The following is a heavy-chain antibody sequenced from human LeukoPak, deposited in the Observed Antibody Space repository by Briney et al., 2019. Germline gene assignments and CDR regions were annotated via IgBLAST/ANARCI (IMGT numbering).Heavy chain of an antibody. CDR1: GFTSSSYA. CDR2: ISGSGGST. J-gene: IGHJ4*02. V-gene: IGHV3-23*01. D-gene: IGHD3-22*01. CDR3: AKGVFYYYDSSGPYYFDY. Sequence: PGGSLRLSCAASGFTSSSYAMSWVRQAPGKGLEWVSAISGSGGSTYYADSVKGRFTISRDNSKNTLYLQMNSLRAEDTAVYYCAKGVFYYYDSSGPYYFDYWGQGTLVTVSS.